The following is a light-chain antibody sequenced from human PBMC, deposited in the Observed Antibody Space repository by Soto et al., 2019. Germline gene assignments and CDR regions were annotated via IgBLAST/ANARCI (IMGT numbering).Light chain of an antibody. CDR2: RDT. Sequence: QSVLTQPPSASGTPGQRVTISCSGSRSNIGRNTVNWYLHFPGTAPKLLIYRDTLRPSGVPDRFSASKSGTSASLAVSGLQSEDEAGYYCAAWDDNLNGFVFGTGTKSPS. J-gene: IGLJ1*01. V-gene: IGLV1-44*01. CDR3: AAWDDNLNGFV. CDR1: RSNIGRNT.